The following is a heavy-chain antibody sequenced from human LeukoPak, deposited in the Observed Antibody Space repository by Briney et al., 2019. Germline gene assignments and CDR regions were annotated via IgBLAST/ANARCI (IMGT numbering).Heavy chain of an antibody. V-gene: IGHV3-30*03. Sequence: PGGSLRLSCAASGFTFSSYGMHWVRQAPGKGLEWVAVISYDGSNKYYADSVKGRFTISRDNSKNTLYLQMNSLRGEDTAVYYCATSIAAAAPFDYWGQGTLVTVSS. J-gene: IGHJ4*02. CDR3: ATSIAAAAPFDY. CDR1: GFTFSSYG. D-gene: IGHD6-13*01. CDR2: ISYDGSNK.